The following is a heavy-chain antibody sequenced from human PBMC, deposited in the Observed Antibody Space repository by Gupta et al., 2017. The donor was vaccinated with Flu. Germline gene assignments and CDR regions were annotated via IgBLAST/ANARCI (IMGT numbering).Heavy chain of an antibody. Sequence: QVQLVESGGGVVQPGRSLRLSCAASGFTFSSYGMHWVRQAPGKGLEWVAVISYDGSNKYYADSVKGRFTISRDNSKNTLYLQMNRLRAEETAVYYCAKVNSGSLTGYTFDYGGQGTLVTVSS. J-gene: IGHJ4*02. V-gene: IGHV3-30*18. CDR3: AKVNSGSLTGYTFDY. CDR1: GFTFSSYG. D-gene: IGHD3-9*01. CDR2: ISYDGSNK.